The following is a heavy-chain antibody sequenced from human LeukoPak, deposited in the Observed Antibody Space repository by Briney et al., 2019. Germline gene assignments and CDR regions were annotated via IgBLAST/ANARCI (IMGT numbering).Heavy chain of an antibody. V-gene: IGHV4-39*01. CDR3: ARGVSAYYYDSSGYNDAFDI. CDR1: GGSIRNIYY. J-gene: IGHJ3*02. CDR2: IYYSGST. D-gene: IGHD3-22*01. Sequence: SETLSLTCTVSGGSIRNIYYWGWIRQPPGKGLQWIGSIYYSGSTYYNPSLKSRVTISVDTSKNQFSLKLSSVTAADTAVYYCARGVSAYYYDSSGYNDAFDIWGQGTMVTVSS.